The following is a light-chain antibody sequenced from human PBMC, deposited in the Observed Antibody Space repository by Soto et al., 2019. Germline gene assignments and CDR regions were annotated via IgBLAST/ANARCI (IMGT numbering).Light chain of an antibody. CDR2: WAS. J-gene: IGKJ1*01. CDR1: QSILYTSSGNNY. V-gene: IGKV4-1*01. Sequence: DIVMTQSPDSLAVSLGERATINCKSSQSILYTSSGNNYLAWYQHKPGQPPKLLIYWASTRVSEVPDRFSGSGSGTDFTLTISSLQAEDVAVYYCLQYYGPPQTFGQGTKVDSK. CDR3: LQYYGPPQT.